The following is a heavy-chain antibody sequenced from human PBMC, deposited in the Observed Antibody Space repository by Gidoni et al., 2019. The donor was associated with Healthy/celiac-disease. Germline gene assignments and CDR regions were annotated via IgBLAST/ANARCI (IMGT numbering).Heavy chain of an antibody. D-gene: IGHD3-10*01. J-gene: IGHJ3*02. Sequence: QVQLQESGPGLVKPSETLSLTCPVSGGSISSYYWSWIRQPAGKGLEWIGRIYTSGSTNYNPSLKSRVTMSVDTSKNQFSLKLSSVTAADTAVYYCARDPYYYGSGKGAFDIWGQGTMVTVSS. CDR2: IYTSGST. CDR3: ARDPYYYGSGKGAFDI. V-gene: IGHV4-4*07. CDR1: GGSISSYY.